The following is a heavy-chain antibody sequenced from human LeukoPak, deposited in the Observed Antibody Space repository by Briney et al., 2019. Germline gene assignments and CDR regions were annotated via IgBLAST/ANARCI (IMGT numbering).Heavy chain of an antibody. Sequence: PGGSLRLSCAASGFTFSSYSMNWVRQAPGKGLEWVSSISSSSSYIYYADSVKGRFTISRDNAKNSLYQQMNSLRAEDTAVYYCARDDIVGATIFDYWGQGTLVTVSS. CDR2: ISSSSSYI. CDR1: GFTFSSYS. J-gene: IGHJ4*02. V-gene: IGHV3-21*01. CDR3: ARDDIVGATIFDY. D-gene: IGHD1-26*01.